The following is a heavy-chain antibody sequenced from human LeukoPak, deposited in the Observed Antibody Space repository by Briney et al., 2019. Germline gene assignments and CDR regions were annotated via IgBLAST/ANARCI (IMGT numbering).Heavy chain of an antibody. V-gene: IGHV3-23*01. J-gene: IGHJ4*02. Sequence: GGSLRPSCAASGFTFSSYAMSWVRQAPGKGLEWVSAISGSGGSTYYADSVKGRFTISRDNSKNTLYLQMNSLRAEDTAVYYCAGSYGSGSYYSDYWGQGTLVTVSS. CDR1: GFTFSSYA. CDR2: ISGSGGST. D-gene: IGHD3-10*01. CDR3: AGSYGSGSYYSDY.